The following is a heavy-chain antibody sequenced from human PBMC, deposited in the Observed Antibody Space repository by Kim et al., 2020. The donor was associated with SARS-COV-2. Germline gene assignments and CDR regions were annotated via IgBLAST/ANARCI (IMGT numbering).Heavy chain of an antibody. Sequence: GGSLRLSCAVSGFTFGDYAMHWVRQAPGKGLEWVSGITWNSGSIGYADSVKGRFTISRDNAKNSLYLRMNSLRPEDTALYYCAKTPLRGSEVAVAGYFDCWGQGTLVTVSS. V-gene: IGHV3-9*01. CDR3: AKTPLRGSEVAVAGYFDC. CDR1: GFTFGDYA. J-gene: IGHJ4*02. CDR2: ITWNSGSI. D-gene: IGHD6-19*01.